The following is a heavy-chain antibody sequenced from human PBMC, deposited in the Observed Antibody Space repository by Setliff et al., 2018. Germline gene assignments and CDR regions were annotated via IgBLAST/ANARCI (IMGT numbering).Heavy chain of an antibody. CDR1: GGSISGYY. V-gene: IGHV4-59*08. D-gene: IGHD1-26*01. CDR3: ARAPDSGTYYNLYPYYNDV. J-gene: IGHJ6*03. Sequence: SETLSLTCNVSGGSISGYYWSWIRQPPGKGLEWIGNIXXXXXXXXXXXXXSRVXXSVDTVKNQFSLRLSSLTAADTAVYYCARAPDSGTYYNLYPYYNDVWGKGTTVTVSS. CDR2: IXXXXXX.